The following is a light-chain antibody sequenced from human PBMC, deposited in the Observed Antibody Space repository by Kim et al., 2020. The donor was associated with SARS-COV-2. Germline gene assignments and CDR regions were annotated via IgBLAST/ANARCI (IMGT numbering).Light chain of an antibody. J-gene: IGKJ2*01. V-gene: IGKV3-20*01. CDR1: QSVSSSY. CDR3: QKYGSSSFT. CDR2: GAS. Sequence: LSPGERATPSCRASQSVSSSYLTWYQHKPGQAPRLLIYGASSRATGIPDRFSGSGSGTDFTLTISRLEPEDFAVYYCQKYGSSSFTFGQGTKLEI.